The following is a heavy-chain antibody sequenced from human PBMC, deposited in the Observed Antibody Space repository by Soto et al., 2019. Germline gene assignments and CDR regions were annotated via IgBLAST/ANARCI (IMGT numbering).Heavy chain of an antibody. V-gene: IGHV3-64*01. CDR1: GFTFSSYA. J-gene: IGHJ4*02. Sequence: EVQLVESGGGLVQPGGSLRLSCAASGFTFSSYAMHWVRQAPGKGLEYVSAISSNGGSTYYANSVKGRFTISRDNSKNTLYLHMGSLRAEDMAVYYCTRDAVAGTYSDYWGQGTLVTVSS. CDR2: ISSNGGST. CDR3: TRDAVAGTYSDY. D-gene: IGHD6-19*01.